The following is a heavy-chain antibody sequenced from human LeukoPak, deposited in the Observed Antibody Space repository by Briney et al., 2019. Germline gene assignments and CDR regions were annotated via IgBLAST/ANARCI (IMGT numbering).Heavy chain of an antibody. D-gene: IGHD5-24*01. J-gene: IGHJ4*02. V-gene: IGHV3-74*01. Sequence: GGSLRLSCAASGFTFSKYWMHWVRQAPGKGLVWVSRINTDGSRTNYADSVKGRLSISRDNSKNTLYLQMNSLRAEDTAVYYCAREMAYALDYWGQGTLVTVSS. CDR1: GFTFSKYW. CDR2: INTDGSRT. CDR3: AREMAYALDY.